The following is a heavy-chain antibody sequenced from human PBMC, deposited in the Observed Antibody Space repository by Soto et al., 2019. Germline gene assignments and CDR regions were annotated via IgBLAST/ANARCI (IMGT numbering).Heavy chain of an antibody. J-gene: IGHJ5*02. CDR3: ARDAAGSSIAALFDP. Sequence: ASVKVSCKASGYTFTGYYMHWVRQAPGQGLEWMGWINPNSGGTNYAQKFQGWVTMTRDTSISTAYMELSRLRSGDTAVYYCARDAAGSSIAALFDPWGQGTLVTVSS. CDR2: INPNSGGT. D-gene: IGHD6-6*01. CDR1: GYTFTGYY. V-gene: IGHV1-2*04.